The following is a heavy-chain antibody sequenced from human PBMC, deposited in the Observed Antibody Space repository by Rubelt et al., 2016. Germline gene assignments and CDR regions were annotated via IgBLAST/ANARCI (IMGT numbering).Heavy chain of an antibody. CDR1: GFTFSSYA. J-gene: IGHJ2*01. CDR3: ARGDNRLAASGNWYFDL. V-gene: IGHV3-30*14. CDR2: ISYDGSKK. Sequence: QLVESGGGVVQPGKSLRLSCAASGFTFSSYAMHWVRQAPGKGLEWVAVISYDGSKKNYADSVKGRFTISRDSSKNTLYLQMNSLRAEDTAVYYCARGDNRLAASGNWYFDLWGRGTLVTVSS. D-gene: IGHD6-13*01.